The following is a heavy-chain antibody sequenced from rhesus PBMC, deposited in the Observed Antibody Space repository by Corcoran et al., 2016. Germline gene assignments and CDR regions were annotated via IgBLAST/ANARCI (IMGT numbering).Heavy chain of an antibody. D-gene: IGHD1-44*02. CDR3: AREGSYPDY. J-gene: IGHJ4*01. V-gene: IGHV4-122*02. Sequence: QLQLQESGPGLVKPSETLSLTCAVSGYSISSGYGWSWTRQPPGKGLEWIGFISYSGSTSYRPSPKSRVTISRDTSKNQFSLKLSSVTAADTGVYYCAREGSYPDYWGQGVLVTVSS. CDR1: GYSISSGYG. CDR2: ISYSGST.